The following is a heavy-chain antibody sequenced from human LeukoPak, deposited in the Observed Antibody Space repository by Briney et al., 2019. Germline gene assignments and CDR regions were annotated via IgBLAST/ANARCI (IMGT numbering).Heavy chain of an antibody. CDR1: GFTVSSNY. CDR3: ARVVIYDSSGYAFDI. J-gene: IGHJ3*02. D-gene: IGHD3-22*01. Sequence: PGGSLRLSCAASGFTVSSNYMSWVRQAPGKGLEWVSVIYSGGSTYYADSVKGRFTISRDNSKNTLYLQMNSLRAEDTAVYYCARVVIYDSSGYAFDIWGQGTMVTVSS. V-gene: IGHV3-53*01. CDR2: IYSGGST.